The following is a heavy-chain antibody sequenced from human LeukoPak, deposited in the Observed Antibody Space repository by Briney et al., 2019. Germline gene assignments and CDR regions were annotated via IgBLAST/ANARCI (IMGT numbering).Heavy chain of an antibody. J-gene: IGHJ3*02. V-gene: IGHV5-51*01. CDR1: GYTFTSQW. D-gene: IGHD3-3*01. Sequence: GESLKISCKGSGYTFTSQWIGWVRQMPGKGLEWMGIIYPSDSDTRYSPSFAGHVTISVDKSISTAYLQWSRLKASDTAMYYCARLTAHYDFWSGYYIGAFDIWGQGTMVTVSS. CDR2: IYPSDSDT. CDR3: ARLTAHYDFWSGYYIGAFDI.